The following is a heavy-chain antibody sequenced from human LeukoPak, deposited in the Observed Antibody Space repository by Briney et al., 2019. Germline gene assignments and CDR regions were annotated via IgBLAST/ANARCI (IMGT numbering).Heavy chain of an antibody. CDR2: IYHSGST. J-gene: IGHJ5*02. V-gene: IGHV4-30-2*01. D-gene: IGHD2-2*01. CDR1: GGSISSGGYY. Sequence: SETLSLTCTVSGGSISSGGYYWSWIRQPPGKGLEWIGYIYHSGSTYYNPSLKSRVTISVDRSKNQFSLKLSSVTAADTAVYYCAREDCSSTSCCLFDPWGQGTLVTVSS. CDR3: AREDCSSTSCCLFDP.